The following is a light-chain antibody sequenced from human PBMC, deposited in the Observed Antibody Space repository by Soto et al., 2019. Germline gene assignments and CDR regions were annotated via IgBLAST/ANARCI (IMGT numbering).Light chain of an antibody. CDR1: QSVRS. CDR3: QQRIT. J-gene: IGKJ5*01. V-gene: IGKV3-11*01. Sequence: MVLTQSPATLSLSPGARATLSCRTSQSVRSLTWYQQKPGQAPRLVIYDTSNRATGIPARFSGSGSGTDFTLTISSLEPEDFAVYYCQQRITFGQGTRLEIK. CDR2: DTS.